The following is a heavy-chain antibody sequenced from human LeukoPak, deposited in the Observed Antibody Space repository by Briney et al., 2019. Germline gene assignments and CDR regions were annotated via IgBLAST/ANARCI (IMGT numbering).Heavy chain of an antibody. J-gene: IGHJ4*02. CDR1: RGSFSRYA. Sequence: GASLKVSSKASRGSFSRYAISRVRQAPGQRLKWMGRIIPVLGIANSAQQFQGRVTITADESTSTAYMELSSLRSEDTAVYYCARDLQDCSGGSCYSNYWGQGTLVTVSS. D-gene: IGHD2-15*01. V-gene: IGHV1-69*04. CDR2: IIPVLGIA. CDR3: ARDLQDCSGGSCYSNY.